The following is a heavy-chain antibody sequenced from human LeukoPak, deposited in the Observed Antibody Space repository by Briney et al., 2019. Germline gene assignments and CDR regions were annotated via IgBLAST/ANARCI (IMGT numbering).Heavy chain of an antibody. CDR3: ARPYYYDSRIDP. CDR2: MYYSGST. J-gene: IGHJ5*02. V-gene: IGHV4-30-4*01. CDR1: GGSISSGDYY. D-gene: IGHD3-22*01. Sequence: SETLSLTYTVSGGSISSGDYYWSWIRQPPGKGLEWIAYMYYSGSTYYNPSLKSRVAMSADTSKNQLSLKLSSVTAADTAVYYCARPYYYDSRIDPWGQGILVTVSS.